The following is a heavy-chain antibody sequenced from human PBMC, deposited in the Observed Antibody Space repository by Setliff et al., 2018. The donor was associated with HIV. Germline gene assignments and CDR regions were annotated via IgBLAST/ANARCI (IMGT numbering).Heavy chain of an antibody. CDR2: ISGSGSAM. Sequence: GGSLRLSCAASGFTFSSYEMNWVRQAPGKGLEWVSYISGSGSAMYYADSVEGRFTISRDNSKNTLYLQMNSLRAEDTAVYYCAKDSEPYYYDSSGPYRNWGQGTLVTVSS. CDR3: AKDSEPYYYDSSGPYRN. V-gene: IGHV3-48*03. J-gene: IGHJ4*02. CDR1: GFTFSSYE. D-gene: IGHD3-22*01.